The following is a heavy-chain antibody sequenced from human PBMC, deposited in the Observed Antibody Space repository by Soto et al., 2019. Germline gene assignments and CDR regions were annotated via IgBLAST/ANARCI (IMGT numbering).Heavy chain of an antibody. D-gene: IGHD3-3*01. CDR2: ISYDGSNK. CDR1: GFTFSSYG. V-gene: IGHV3-30*18. Sequence: PGGSLRLSCAASGFTFSSYGMHWVRQAPGKGLEWVAVISYDGSNKYYADSVKGRFTISRDNSKNTLYLQMNSLRAEDTAVYYCAKDLSHYDFWSGYYYYYGMDVWGQGTTVTVSS. CDR3: AKDLSHYDFWSGYYYYYGMDV. J-gene: IGHJ6*02.